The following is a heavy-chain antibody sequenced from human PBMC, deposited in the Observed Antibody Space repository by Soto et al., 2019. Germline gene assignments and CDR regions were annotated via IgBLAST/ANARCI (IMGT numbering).Heavy chain of an antibody. D-gene: IGHD3-10*01. J-gene: IGHJ4*02. CDR3: ARGSTMEKVDS. CDR2: IYYSGST. CDR1: GGSISSGGYY. Sequence: SETLSLTCTVSGGSISSGGYYWSWIRQHPGKGLEWIGYIYYSGSTYYNPSLKSRVTISVDTSKNQFSLKLTSVTAADTAVYYCARGSTMEKVDSWGQGTLVTVSS. V-gene: IGHV4-31*03.